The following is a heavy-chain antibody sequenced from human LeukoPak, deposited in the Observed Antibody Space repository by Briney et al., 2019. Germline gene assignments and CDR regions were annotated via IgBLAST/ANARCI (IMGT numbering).Heavy chain of an antibody. CDR2: VRYDGSIK. J-gene: IGHJ6*03. CDR3: ARCVGRKDHYYYMDV. Sequence: GGSLRLSCTASGFTFSDYAMHWVRQAPGKGLEWVAFVRYDGSIKYYADSLKGRFTFSRDNSKSTLYLQMDSLRSDDTAAYYCARCVGRKDHYYYMDVWGTGTTVTVSS. V-gene: IGHV3-30*02. CDR1: GFTFSDYA.